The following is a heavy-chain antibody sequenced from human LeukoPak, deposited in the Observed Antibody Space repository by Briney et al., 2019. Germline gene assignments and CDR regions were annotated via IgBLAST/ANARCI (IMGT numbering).Heavy chain of an antibody. CDR2: INPNSGGT. J-gene: IGHJ6*03. CDR3: ARDLYYYDSSGLYYYYYMDV. V-gene: IGHV1-2*02. CDR1: GYTFTGYY. Sequence: APVKVSCKASGYTFTGYYMHWVRQAPGQGLEWMGWINPNSGGTNYAQKFQGRVTMTRDTSTSTAYMELSRLRSDDTAVYYCARDLYYYDSSGLYYYYYMDVWGKGTTVTVSS. D-gene: IGHD3-22*01.